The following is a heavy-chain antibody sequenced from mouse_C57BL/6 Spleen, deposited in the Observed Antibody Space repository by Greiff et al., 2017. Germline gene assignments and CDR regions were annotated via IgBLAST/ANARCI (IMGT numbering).Heavy chain of an antibody. Sequence: VQLVESGPELVKPGASVKISCKASGYAFSSSWMNWVKQRPGKGLEWIGRIYPGDGDTNYNGKFKGKATLTADKSSSTAYMQLSSLTSEDSAVYFCVITTVVVDFDYWGQGTTLTVSS. V-gene: IGHV1-82*01. CDR3: VITTVVVDFDY. CDR2: IYPGDGDT. CDR1: GYAFSSSW. J-gene: IGHJ2*01. D-gene: IGHD1-1*01.